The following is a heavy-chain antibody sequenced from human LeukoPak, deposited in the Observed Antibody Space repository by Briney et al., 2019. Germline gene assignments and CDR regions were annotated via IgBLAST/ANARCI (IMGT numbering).Heavy chain of an antibody. CDR3: AKDGYYDYVWGSYRYMGD. J-gene: IGHJ4*02. D-gene: IGHD3-16*02. CDR2: ISGSGGST. V-gene: IGHV3-23*01. Sequence: GSLRLSCAASGFTFSSYAMSWVRQAPGKGLEWVSAISGSGGSTYYADSVKGRFTISRDNSKNTLYLQMNSLRAEDTAVYYCAKDGYYDYVWGSYRYMGDWGQGTLVTVSS. CDR1: GFTFSSYA.